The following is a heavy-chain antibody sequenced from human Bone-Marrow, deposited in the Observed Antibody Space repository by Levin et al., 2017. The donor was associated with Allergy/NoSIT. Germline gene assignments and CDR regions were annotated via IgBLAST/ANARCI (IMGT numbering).Heavy chain of an antibody. Sequence: GESLKISCAASGFTFSSYAMSWVRQAPGKGLEWVSASSGSGASTYYADSVKGRFTISRDNSKNTLYLQMNTLRAEDTAVYYCAKAVLGYYNFDYWGQGTLVTVSS. CDR1: GFTFSSYA. J-gene: IGHJ4*02. CDR2: SSGSGAST. V-gene: IGHV3-23*01. D-gene: IGHD3-10*01. CDR3: AKAVLGYYNFDY.